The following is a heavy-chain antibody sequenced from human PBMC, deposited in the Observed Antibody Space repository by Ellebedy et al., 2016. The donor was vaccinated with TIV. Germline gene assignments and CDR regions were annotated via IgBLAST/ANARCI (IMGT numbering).Heavy chain of an antibody. CDR2: ISAYNGKT. CDR3: ARGGWGGRLGESFLDY. J-gene: IGHJ4*02. Sequence: AASVKVSCKASGFAFTSYGFSWVRQAPGQGLEWMGWISAYNGKTNYSQKFQGRVTMTTETSPSTVYMELRTLRSDDTAVYFCARGGWGGRLGESFLDYWGQGTLVTVSS. V-gene: IGHV1-18*04. CDR1: GFAFTSYG. D-gene: IGHD3-16*01.